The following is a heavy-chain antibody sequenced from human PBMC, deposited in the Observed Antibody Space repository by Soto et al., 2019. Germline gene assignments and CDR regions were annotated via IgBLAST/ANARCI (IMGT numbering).Heavy chain of an antibody. D-gene: IGHD6-6*01. CDR1: GYTFTSYD. CDR2: MNPNSGNT. CDR3: ARGSGQLVPLYYYYMDV. J-gene: IGHJ6*03. V-gene: IGHV1-8*01. Sequence: ASVKVSCKASGYTFTSYDINWVRQATGQGLEWMGWMNPNSGNTGYAQKFQGRVTMTRNTSISTAYMELSSLRSEDTAVYYCARGSGQLVPLYYYYMDVWGKGTPVTVSS.